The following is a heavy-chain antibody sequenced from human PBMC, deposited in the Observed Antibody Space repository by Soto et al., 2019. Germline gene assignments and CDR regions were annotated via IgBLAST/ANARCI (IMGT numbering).Heavy chain of an antibody. D-gene: IGHD2-8*02. J-gene: IGHJ3*02. CDR3: AKATATGGGAFDI. CDR2: ILVDGRT. V-gene: IGHV3-23*01. CDR1: GFICSSYY. Sequence: GGSLRLSCAASGFICSSYYMSWVRQAPGKGLEWVSTILVDGRTFYVDSVKGRFTISRDSSKNTVYLQMNSLTAGDTALYYCAKATATGGGAFDICGQGTMVT.